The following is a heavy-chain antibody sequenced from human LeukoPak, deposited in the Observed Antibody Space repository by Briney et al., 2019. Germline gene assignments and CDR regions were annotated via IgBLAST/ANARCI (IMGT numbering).Heavy chain of an antibody. J-gene: IGHJ4*02. V-gene: IGHV1-2*06. CDR2: INPNSGGT. Sequence: ASVKVSCKVSGYTLTELSMHWVRQAPGQGLEWMGRINPNSGGTNYAQKFQGRVTMTRDTSISTAYMELSRLRSDDTAVYYCAVILTNMCYFDYWGQGTLVTVSS. CDR1: GYTLTELS. CDR3: AVILTNMCYFDY. D-gene: IGHD2-8*01.